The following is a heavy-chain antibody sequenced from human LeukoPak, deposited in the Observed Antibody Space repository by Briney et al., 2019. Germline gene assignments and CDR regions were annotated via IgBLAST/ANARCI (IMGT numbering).Heavy chain of an antibody. CDR3: ARGRYCSGGSCYSLDYYYYYMDV. Sequence: ASVKVSCKASGGTFSSYAISWVRQAPGQGLEWMGGIIPIFGTANYAQKFQGRVTITADESTSTAYMELSSLRSEDTAVYYCARGRYCSGGSCYSLDYYYYYMDVWGKGTTVTVSS. D-gene: IGHD2-15*01. V-gene: IGHV1-69*13. CDR2: IIPIFGTA. J-gene: IGHJ6*03. CDR1: GGTFSSYA.